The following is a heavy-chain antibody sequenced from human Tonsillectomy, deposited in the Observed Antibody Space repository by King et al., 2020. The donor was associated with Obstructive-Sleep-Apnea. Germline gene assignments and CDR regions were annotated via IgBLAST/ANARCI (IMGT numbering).Heavy chain of an antibody. CDR3: AREDMGYCSGGSCYSNYYYGMDV. CDR1: GYSISSGYY. J-gene: IGHJ6*02. D-gene: IGHD2-15*01. Sequence: VQLQESGPGLVKPSETLSLTCTVSGYSISSGYYWGWIRQPPGKGLEWIGSIYHSGSTYYNPYLKSRVTISVDTSKNTFSLRRSSVTAADTAVYYCAREDMGYCSGGSCYSNYYYGMDVWGQGTTVTVSS. V-gene: IGHV4-38-2*02. CDR2: IYHSGST.